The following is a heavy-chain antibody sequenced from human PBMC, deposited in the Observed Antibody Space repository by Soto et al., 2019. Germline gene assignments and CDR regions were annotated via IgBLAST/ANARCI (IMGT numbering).Heavy chain of an antibody. Sequence: ASVKVSCKASGYTFTSYDINWVRQATGQGLEWMGWMNPNSGNTGYAQKFQGRVTMTRNTSISTAYMELSSLRSEDTAVYYCARGPTSRRYFWSGPLTWFDPWGQRTLVAVSS. J-gene: IGHJ5*02. CDR1: GYTFTSYD. V-gene: IGHV1-8*01. CDR3: ARGPTSRRYFWSGPLTWFDP. D-gene: IGHD3-3*01. CDR2: MNPNSGNT.